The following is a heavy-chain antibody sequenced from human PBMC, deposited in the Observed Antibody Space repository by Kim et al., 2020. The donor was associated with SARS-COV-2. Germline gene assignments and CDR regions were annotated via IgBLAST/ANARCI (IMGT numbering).Heavy chain of an antibody. V-gene: IGHV1-3*01. Sequence: GNTKYSKNIQGRVTVTRDTSASTAYMGLSSLGSEDTAMYYCARDQGVGDYWGQGALVTVSS. CDR3: ARDQGVGDY. D-gene: IGHD1-26*01. J-gene: IGHJ4*02. CDR2: GNT.